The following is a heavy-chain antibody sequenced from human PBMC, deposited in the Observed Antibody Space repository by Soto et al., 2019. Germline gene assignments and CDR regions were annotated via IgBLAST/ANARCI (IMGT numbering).Heavy chain of an antibody. Sequence: QVQLVESGGGLVKPGGSLRLSCAASGITFSDYYMGWIRQAPGKGLEWVSYISKGGDAIFYADSVKGRFTISRDNAKNSLSLQMNSLRAEDTAVYFCASDELKALPDIAFDLWGQGTMVTVSS. CDR2: ISKGGDAI. CDR3: ASDELKALPDIAFDL. J-gene: IGHJ3*01. V-gene: IGHV3-11*01. CDR1: GITFSDYY. D-gene: IGHD3-9*01.